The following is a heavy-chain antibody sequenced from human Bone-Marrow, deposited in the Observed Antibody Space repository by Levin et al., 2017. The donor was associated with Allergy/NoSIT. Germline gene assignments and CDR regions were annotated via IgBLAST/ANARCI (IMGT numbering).Heavy chain of an antibody. J-gene: IGHJ3*02. Sequence: LSLTCAASEFTFSSYAMSWVRQAPGKGLEWVSGISGSGSSTYHADSVKGRFTISRDNSKSTLYLQMNSLSAEDTALYYCAKGRCRGSCYPSSDDAFDIWGQGTMVTVSS. V-gene: IGHV3-23*01. D-gene: IGHD2-15*01. CDR2: ISGSGSST. CDR1: EFTFSSYA. CDR3: AKGRCRGSCYPSSDDAFDI.